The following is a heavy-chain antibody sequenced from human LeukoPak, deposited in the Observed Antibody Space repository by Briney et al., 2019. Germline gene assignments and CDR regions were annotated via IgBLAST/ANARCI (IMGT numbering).Heavy chain of an antibody. CDR2: INPNSGGT. CDR3: ARGTAMVMNYYYYMDV. D-gene: IGHD5-18*01. V-gene: IGHV1-2*02. Sequence: ASVKVSFKASGYTFTGYYMHWVRQAPGQGLEWMGWINPNSGGTNYAQKFQGRVTITRDTSISTAYMELSRLRSDDTAVYYCARGTAMVMNYYYYMDVWGKGTTVTI. CDR1: GYTFTGYY. J-gene: IGHJ6*03.